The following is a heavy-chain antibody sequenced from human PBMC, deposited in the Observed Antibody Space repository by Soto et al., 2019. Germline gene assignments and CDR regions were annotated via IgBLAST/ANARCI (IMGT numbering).Heavy chain of an antibody. CDR3: ARGGLRGYSGYDYFDY. CDR2: INPSGGST. CDR1: AYPVTSDY. J-gene: IGHJ4*02. Sequence: AGKVSCTTAAYPVTSDYMHLVRQAPGQGLEWMGIINPSGGSTSYAQKFQGRVTMTRDTSPSTVYMELSSLRSEDTAVYYCARGGLRGYSGYDYFDYWGQGTLVTVSS. V-gene: IGHV1-46*03. D-gene: IGHD5-12*01.